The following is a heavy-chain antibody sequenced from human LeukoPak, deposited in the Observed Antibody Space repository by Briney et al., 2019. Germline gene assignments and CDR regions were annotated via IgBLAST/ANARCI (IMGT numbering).Heavy chain of an antibody. J-gene: IGHJ5*02. CDR3: ARDSSSSASWWFDP. D-gene: IGHD6-6*01. V-gene: IGHV1-46*01. CDR2: ISPNGGTT. CDR1: GYTLISHW. Sequence: GASVKVSCKASGYTLISHWMHWVRQAPGQGLEWMGVISPNGGTTVYAQKFQGRVTLTRDMSTSTLYMELSSLRSEDTAVYYCARDSSSSASWWFDPWGQGTLVTVSS.